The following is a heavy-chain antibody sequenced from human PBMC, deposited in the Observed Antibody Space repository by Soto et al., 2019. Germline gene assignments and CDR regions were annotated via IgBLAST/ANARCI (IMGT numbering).Heavy chain of an antibody. CDR2: MNPGSGDT. CDR1: GGTFSNYV. D-gene: IGHD5-18*01. Sequence: GASVKVSCKASGGTFSNYVVNWVRQAPGQGLEWMGWMNPGSGDTGYAQKFQGRVTMTRDISIATAYMELNSLTSEDTAIYYCARMESFGSLNWFDPWGQGTLVTVSS. J-gene: IGHJ5*02. V-gene: IGHV1-8*02. CDR3: ARMESFGSLNWFDP.